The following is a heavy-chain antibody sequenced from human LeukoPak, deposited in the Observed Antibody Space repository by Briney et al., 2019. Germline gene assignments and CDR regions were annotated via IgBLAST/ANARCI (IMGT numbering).Heavy chain of an antibody. J-gene: IGHJ4*02. Sequence: SETLSLTCTVSGGSISSYYWSWIRQPPGKGLEWIGYIYYSGSTNYNPSLKSRVTISVDTSKNQFSLKLSSVTAADTAVYYCARRRGYSFDYWGQGALVTVSS. CDR2: IYYSGST. CDR1: GGSISSYY. CDR3: ARRRGYSFDY. V-gene: IGHV4-59*08. D-gene: IGHD5-18*01.